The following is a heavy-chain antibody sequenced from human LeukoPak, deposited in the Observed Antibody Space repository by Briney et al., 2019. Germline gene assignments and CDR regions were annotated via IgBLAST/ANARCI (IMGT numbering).Heavy chain of an antibody. J-gene: IGHJ4*02. CDR3: NLAVAGTNY. Sequence: GGSLRLSCAASGFTFSSYSMNWVRQAPGKGLEWVSSISSSSSYIYYADSEKGQFTISRDNAKNSLYLQMNSLRAEDTAVYYCNLAVAGTNYWGQGTLVTVSS. D-gene: IGHD6-19*01. V-gene: IGHV3-21*01. CDR1: GFTFSSYS. CDR2: ISSSSSYI.